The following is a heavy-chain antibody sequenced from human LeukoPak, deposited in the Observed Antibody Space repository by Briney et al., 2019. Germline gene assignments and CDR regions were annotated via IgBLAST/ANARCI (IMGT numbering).Heavy chain of an antibody. D-gene: IGHD4-17*01. J-gene: IGHJ3*02. CDR3: ARLRSAAFDI. V-gene: IGHV3-30*03. CDR2: ISHDEINK. CDR1: GFTFSTHG. Sequence: GGSLRLSCAASGFTFSTHGMHWVRQAPGKGLEWVAVISHDEINKYYADSVKGRFTISRDNSKNTLYLQMNSLRAEDTAVYYCARLRSAAFDIWGQGTMVTVSS.